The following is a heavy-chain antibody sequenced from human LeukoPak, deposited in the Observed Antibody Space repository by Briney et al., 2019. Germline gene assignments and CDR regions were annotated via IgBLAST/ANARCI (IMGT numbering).Heavy chain of an antibody. V-gene: IGHV1-46*01. CDR3: AGNSEIYYYYGMDV. J-gene: IGHJ6*02. CDR2: INPSGGST. Sequence: ASVKVSCKASGYTFTSYYMHWVRQAPGQGLEWMGIINPSGGSTSYAQKFQGRVTITADKSTSTAYMELSSLRSEDTAVYYCAGNSEIYYYYGMDVWGQGTTVTVSS. CDR1: GYTFTSYY. D-gene: IGHD4-11*01.